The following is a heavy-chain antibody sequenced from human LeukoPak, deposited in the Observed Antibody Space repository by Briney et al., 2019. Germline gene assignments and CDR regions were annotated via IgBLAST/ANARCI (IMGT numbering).Heavy chain of an antibody. CDR3: ARDAFDI. V-gene: IGHV4-34*01. Sequence: SETLSLTCAVYGGSFSGYYWSWIRQPPGKGLEWIGEINHSGSTNYNPSLKSRVTISVDTSKNQFSLKLSSVTAADTAVYYCARDAFDIWGQGTMVTVSS. CDR2: INHSGST. J-gene: IGHJ3*02. CDR1: GGSFSGYY.